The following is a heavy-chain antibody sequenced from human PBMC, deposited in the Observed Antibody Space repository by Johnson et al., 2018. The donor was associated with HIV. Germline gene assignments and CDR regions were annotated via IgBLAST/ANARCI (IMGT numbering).Heavy chain of an antibody. J-gene: IGHJ3*02. CDR1: GFTFSSYW. D-gene: IGHD3-3*01. Sequence: VQLVESGGGLVQPGGSLRLSCAASGFTFSSYWMSWVRQAPGQGLEWVANIKQDGSNKYYADSVKGRFTISRDNSKNTLYLQMNSLRAEDTAVFFCVKGSRVRALYDFLSGVPDAFDIWGQGTMVTVSS. CDR2: IKQDGSNK. V-gene: IGHV3-7*01. CDR3: VKGSRVRALYDFLSGVPDAFDI.